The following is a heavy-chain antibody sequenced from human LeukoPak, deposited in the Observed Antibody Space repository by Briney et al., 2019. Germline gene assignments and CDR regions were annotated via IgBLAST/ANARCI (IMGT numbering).Heavy chain of an antibody. CDR1: GCTFRSYA. V-gene: IGHV1-69*01. CDR3: ARSGSRDGYNFLDY. D-gene: IGHD5-24*01. CDR2: IIPIFCKA. Sequence: SVKVSCKASGCTFRSYAISWVRQAAGRGLEWMGGIIPIFCKAHYAQKFQGRATNNAHESTSTAYMELSSLRSEDTAVYYCARSGSRDGYNFLDYWGQGTLVTVSS. J-gene: IGHJ4*02.